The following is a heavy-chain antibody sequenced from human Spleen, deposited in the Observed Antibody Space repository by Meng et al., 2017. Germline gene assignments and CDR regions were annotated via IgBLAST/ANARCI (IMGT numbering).Heavy chain of an antibody. Sequence: QPQLQESGPGLVKPSEALSLTCSVSGGSISTSGYYWGWIRQPPGKGLEWIGSIGHSGITYYTPSLKSRVTISVDKSKNQFSLRLTSVTAADTAVYYCARDPPFDSWGQGTLVTVSS. CDR2: IGHSGIT. CDR1: GGSISTSGYY. V-gene: IGHV4-39*07. CDR3: ARDPPFDS. J-gene: IGHJ4*02.